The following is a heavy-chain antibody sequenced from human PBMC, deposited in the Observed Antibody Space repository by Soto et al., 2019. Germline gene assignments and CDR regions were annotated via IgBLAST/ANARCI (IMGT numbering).Heavy chain of an antibody. Sequence: EVQLVESGGGLVQPGGSLRLSCAASGFTFSSYWMSWVRQAPGQGLEWVAKIKSDGSEKLYVDSVKGRFTISRDNAQNSLYLQMNSLRVEDTAVYYCARVMSYDVSDYWGQGILVTVSS. CDR2: IKSDGSEK. CDR3: ARVMSYDVSDY. V-gene: IGHV3-7*04. CDR1: GFTFSSYW. J-gene: IGHJ4*02. D-gene: IGHD3-3*01.